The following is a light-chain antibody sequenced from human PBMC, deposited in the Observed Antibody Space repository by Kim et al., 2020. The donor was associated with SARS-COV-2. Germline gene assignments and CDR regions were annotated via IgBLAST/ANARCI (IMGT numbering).Light chain of an antibody. V-gene: IGLV2-14*03. CDR2: DVS. Sequence: GQSITISGTGTSSDIGGYNYVSRYQQYPGKAPKLIIYDVSERPSGVSNRFSASKPGNTASLTISGLQTEDEADYFCSSYTSGSTVVFGGGTKLTVL. J-gene: IGLJ2*01. CDR1: SSDIGGYNY. CDR3: SSYTSGSTVV.